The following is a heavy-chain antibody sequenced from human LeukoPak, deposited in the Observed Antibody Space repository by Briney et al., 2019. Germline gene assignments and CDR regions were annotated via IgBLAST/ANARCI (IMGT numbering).Heavy chain of an antibody. Sequence: PSETLSLTCTVSGDSITGYYWSWIRQPPGKGLEWIAYISYTGSTNYNPSLSGRVTISLDTSANQFSLKFSSVTTTDTAVYYCVREPSSSGWFAYWGQGTLVTVSS. CDR2: ISYTGST. J-gene: IGHJ4*02. CDR1: GDSITGYY. CDR3: VREPSSSGWFAY. D-gene: IGHD6-19*01. V-gene: IGHV4-59*01.